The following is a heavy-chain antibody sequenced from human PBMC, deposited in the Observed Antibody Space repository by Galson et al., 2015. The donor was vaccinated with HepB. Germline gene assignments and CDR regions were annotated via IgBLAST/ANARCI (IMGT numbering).Heavy chain of an antibody. V-gene: IGHV3-23*01. CDR2: ISGSGGST. D-gene: IGHD3-22*01. CDR1: GFTFSRYA. J-gene: IGHJ4*02. Sequence: SLRLSCAASGFTFSRYAMTWVRQAPGKGLEWVSAISGSGGSTYYTDSVKGRFAISRDSSKNTLYLQMDSLRAEDTAIYYCARSYDSPAYYLSFDYWGQGTLVSVSS. CDR3: ARSYDSPAYYLSFDY.